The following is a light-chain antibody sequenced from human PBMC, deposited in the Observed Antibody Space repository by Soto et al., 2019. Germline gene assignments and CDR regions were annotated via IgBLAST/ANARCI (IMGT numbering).Light chain of an antibody. CDR2: VVS. J-gene: IGKJ2*01. Sequence: DIQMTQSPSSLSASVGDRVIITCRASQSISRDLKWYQQKPGKAPKLLIYVVSSLQSGVTSRFSGSGSGTDFTFTISSLQPEDFATYDCHYSYCRRSTFGQGTKLEIK. V-gene: IGKV1-39*01. CDR3: HYSYCRRST. CDR1: QSISRD.